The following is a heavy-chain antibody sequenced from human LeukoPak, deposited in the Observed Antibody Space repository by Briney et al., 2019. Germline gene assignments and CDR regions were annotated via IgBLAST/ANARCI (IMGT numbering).Heavy chain of an antibody. V-gene: IGHV4-31*03. D-gene: IGHD3-3*01. Sequence: PSQTLSLTYTVSGGSISSGGYYWSWIRQHPGNGLEWIGYIYYSGSTYYNPSLKTRVTISVDTPKNQFSLKLRSVTVADMPVYYCARVRFLEWLRGVFDYWGQGTLVTVSS. CDR1: GGSISSGGYY. CDR2: IYYSGST. CDR3: ARVRFLEWLRGVFDY. J-gene: IGHJ4*02.